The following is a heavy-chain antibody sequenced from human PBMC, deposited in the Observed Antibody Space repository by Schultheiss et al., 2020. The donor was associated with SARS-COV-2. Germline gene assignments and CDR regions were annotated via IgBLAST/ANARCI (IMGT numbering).Heavy chain of an antibody. CDR1: GFTFSSYA. CDR2: ISGSGGST. CDR3: ARAGIFYSSSWYDY. D-gene: IGHD6-13*01. Sequence: GGSLRLSCAASGFTFSSYAMSWVRQAPGKGLEWVSAISGSGGSTYYADSVKGRFTISRDNSKNTLYLQMNSLRAEDTAVYYCARAGIFYSSSWYDYWGQGTLVTVSS. V-gene: IGHV3-23*01. J-gene: IGHJ4*02.